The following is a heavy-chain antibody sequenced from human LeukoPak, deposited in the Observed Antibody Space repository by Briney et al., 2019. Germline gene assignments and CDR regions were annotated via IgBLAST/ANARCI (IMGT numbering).Heavy chain of an antibody. CDR1: GDSMSTSY. D-gene: IGHD3-16*01. CDR2: FYHSGT. Sequence: SETLSLTCTVSGDSMSTSYWSWIRQPLGKGLEWIGYFYHSGTDYNPSLKSRVTISGDMSNNQFPLKLSSVTAADTAIYYCARGWRGDHFDYWGQGTLVSVSS. J-gene: IGHJ4*02. CDR3: ARGWRGDHFDY. V-gene: IGHV4-59*01.